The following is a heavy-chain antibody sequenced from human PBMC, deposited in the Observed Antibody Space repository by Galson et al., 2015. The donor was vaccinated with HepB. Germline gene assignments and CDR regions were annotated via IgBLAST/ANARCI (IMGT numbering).Heavy chain of an antibody. CDR2: IYHDGSNK. CDR1: GFTFNSYG. Sequence: SLRLSCAASGFTFNSYGMHWVRQAPGKGLEWVAVIYHDGSNKYYADSVKGRFAITRDNSKNTLYLQMNSLRAEDTAVYYCARGYSSDWYAEYFQHWGQGTLVTVSS. CDR3: ARGYSSDWYAEYFQH. V-gene: IGHV3-33*01. J-gene: IGHJ1*01. D-gene: IGHD6-13*01.